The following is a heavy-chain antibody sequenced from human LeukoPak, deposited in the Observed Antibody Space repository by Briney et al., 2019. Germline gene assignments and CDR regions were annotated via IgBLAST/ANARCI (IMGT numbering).Heavy chain of an antibody. CDR2: IRYDGSNK. CDR1: GFTFRSYG. V-gene: IGHV3-30*02. Sequence: PGGSLRLSCAASGFTFRSYGIHWVRQAPGKGLEWVAFIRYDGSNKYYADSVKGRFTISRDNSKNTLYLQMNSLRAEDTAVYYCAKRMGSPEGAFDYWAREPWSPSPQ. J-gene: IGHJ4*02. D-gene: IGHD3-10*01. CDR3: AKRMGSPEGAFDY.